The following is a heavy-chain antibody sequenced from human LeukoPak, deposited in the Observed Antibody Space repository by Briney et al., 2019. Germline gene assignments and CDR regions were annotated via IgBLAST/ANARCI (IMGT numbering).Heavy chain of an antibody. CDR2: IYHSGTT. D-gene: IGHD3-10*01. CDR1: GGSISNGGYS. CDR3: ARNYYGSGSFYVHS. V-gene: IGHV4-30-2*01. Sequence: SQTLSLTCAVSGGSISNGGYSWSWIRQPPGKGLEWIGLIYHSGTTHYSPSLKSRLTFSLDKSKNQFSLKLTSVTAADTALYYCARNYYGSGSFYVHSWGQGTLVTVSS. J-gene: IGHJ4*02.